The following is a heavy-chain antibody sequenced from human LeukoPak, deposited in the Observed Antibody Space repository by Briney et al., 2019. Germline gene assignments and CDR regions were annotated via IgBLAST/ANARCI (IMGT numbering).Heavy chain of an antibody. V-gene: IGHV1-2*02. CDR2: INPNSGGT. D-gene: IGHD6-13*01. Sequence: ASVKVSCKASGYTFTGYYMHWVRQAPGQGLEWMGWINPNSGGTNYAQKFQGRVTMTRDTSISTAYMELSRLRSDDTAVYYCARDHPIAAAGYYYYYYMDVWGKGTTVTVSS. CDR1: GYTFTGYY. J-gene: IGHJ6*03. CDR3: ARDHPIAAAGYYYYYYMDV.